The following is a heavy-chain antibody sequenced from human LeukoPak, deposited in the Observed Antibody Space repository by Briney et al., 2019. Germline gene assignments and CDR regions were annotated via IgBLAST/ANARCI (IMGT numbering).Heavy chain of an antibody. D-gene: IGHD1-14*01. CDR2: ISYDGSNK. J-gene: IGHJ5*02. V-gene: IGHV3-30-3*01. CDR3: AKDHPGAGFDL. Sequence: GGSLRLSCAASGFTFSSYAMHWVRQAPGKGLEWVAVISYDGSNKYYADSVKGRFTISRENSQNTLYLQMNSLAAEDTAVYYCAKDHPGAGFDLWAREPWSPSPQ. CDR1: GFTFSSYA.